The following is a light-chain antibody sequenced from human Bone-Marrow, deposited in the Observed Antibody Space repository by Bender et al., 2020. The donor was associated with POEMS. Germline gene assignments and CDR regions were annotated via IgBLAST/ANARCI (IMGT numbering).Light chain of an antibody. V-gene: IGLV2-14*03. CDR1: GSDVGTYYY. CDR2: DVN. Sequence: QSVLTQPPSASGTPGQTITISCTATGSDVGTYYYVSWYQHHPGKAPKLMIYDVNKRPSGVSNRFSGSKSGNTASLTISGLQAEDEADYYCSSYTSTNSLNWVFGGGTKLTVL. CDR3: SSYTSTNSLNWV. J-gene: IGLJ3*02.